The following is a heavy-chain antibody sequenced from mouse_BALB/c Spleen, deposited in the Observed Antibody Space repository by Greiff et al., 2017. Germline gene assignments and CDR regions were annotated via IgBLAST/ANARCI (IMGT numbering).Heavy chain of an antibody. CDR3: TRGDYFDY. Sequence: EVQGVESGGGLVKPGGSLKLSCAASGFTFSSYTMSWVRQTPEKRLEWVATISSGGSYTYYPDSVKGRFTISRDNAKNTLYLQMSSLKSEDTAMYYCTRGDYFDYWGQGTTLTVSS. V-gene: IGHV5-6-4*01. CDR1: GFTFSSYT. J-gene: IGHJ2*01. CDR2: ISSGGSYT.